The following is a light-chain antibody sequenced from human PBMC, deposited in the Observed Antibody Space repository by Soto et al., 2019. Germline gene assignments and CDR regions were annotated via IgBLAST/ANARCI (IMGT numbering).Light chain of an antibody. V-gene: IGLV2-14*01. CDR3: SSHPSGSTRV. Sequence: QSVLTQPASVSGSPGQSIAISCTGTSGDVGGYDYVSWYQQHPDKAPKLMIYEVTKRPSWASNRFSGSKSGNTASLTISGHQPEDEADYYCSSHPSGSTRVFGSGTKVTVL. CDR2: EVT. J-gene: IGLJ1*01. CDR1: SGDVGGYDY.